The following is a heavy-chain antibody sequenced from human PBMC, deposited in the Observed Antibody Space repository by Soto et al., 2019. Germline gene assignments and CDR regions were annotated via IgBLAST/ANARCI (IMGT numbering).Heavy chain of an antibody. CDR3: AKSRDYVWRTYRPPYDF. J-gene: IGHJ4*02. Sequence: PGGSLRLSCEASRFTLVNYPMSWVRQAPGKGLEWVSTSINSGGGSYYADSVKGRFTISRDRSKSTLYLQMDSLRAEDTAVYYCAKSRDYVWRTYRPPYDFWGQGIL. CDR2: SINSGGGS. D-gene: IGHD3-16*02. CDR1: RFTLVNYP. V-gene: IGHV3-23*01.